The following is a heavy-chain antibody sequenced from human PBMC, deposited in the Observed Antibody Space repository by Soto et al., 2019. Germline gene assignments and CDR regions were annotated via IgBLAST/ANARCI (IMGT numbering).Heavy chain of an antibody. Sequence: GESLKISCKGSGYTFTDYWIGWVRQLPGKGLEWMGIIYPGDFDTRYSPSLQGHVTITVDKSTSTAYLQWNTLKASDTAMYYCARHISHFRYYYYPMDVWGQGTTVTVSS. D-gene: IGHD3-3*02. CDR1: GYTFTDYW. J-gene: IGHJ6*02. CDR2: IYPGDFDT. V-gene: IGHV5-51*01. CDR3: ARHISHFRYYYYPMDV.